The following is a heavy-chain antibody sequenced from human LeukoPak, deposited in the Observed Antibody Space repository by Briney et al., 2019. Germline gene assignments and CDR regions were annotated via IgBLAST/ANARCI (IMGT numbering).Heavy chain of an antibody. J-gene: IGHJ6*03. D-gene: IGHD2-2*01. CDR2: IYYSGST. V-gene: IGHV4-61*08. CDR1: GASISSDAYY. Sequence: SETLSLTCTVSGASISSDAYYWSWIRQPPGKGLEWIGYIYYSGSTNYNPSLKSRVTMSVDTSKNQFSLKLSSVTAADTAVYYCARDRRYCSSTSCSGYYYYYMDVWGKGTTVTVSS. CDR3: ARDRRYCSSTSCSGYYYYYMDV.